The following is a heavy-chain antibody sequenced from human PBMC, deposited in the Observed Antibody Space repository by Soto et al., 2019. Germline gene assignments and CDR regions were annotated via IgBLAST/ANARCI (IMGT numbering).Heavy chain of an antibody. CDR3: ARVSWYNSGHGGFDI. Sequence: EVQLLESGGGLVQPGGSLRLSCAASGFTFNNYAMSWVRQAPGKGLEWVSAVTGSGGTTYYADFVKGRFTISRDNSKNTLDLQMNSLRAEDTAVYYCARVSWYNSGHGGFDIWGLGTMVTVSS. J-gene: IGHJ3*02. CDR2: VTGSGGTT. D-gene: IGHD6-25*01. V-gene: IGHV3-23*01. CDR1: GFTFNNYA.